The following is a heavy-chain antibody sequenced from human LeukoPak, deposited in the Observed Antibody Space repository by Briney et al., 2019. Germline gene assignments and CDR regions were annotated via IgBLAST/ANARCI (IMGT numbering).Heavy chain of an antibody. D-gene: IGHD6-19*01. CDR2: ISGSGGST. J-gene: IGHJ5*02. CDR3: AKDRIAVAGNWFDP. CDR1: GFTFSSFA. Sequence: GGSLRFSCAASGFTFSSFAMGWAGQAPGKGLGWVSAISGSGGSTYYADSVKGRFTISRDNSKNTLYLQMNSLRAEDTAVYYCAKDRIAVAGNWFDPWGQGTLVTVSS. V-gene: IGHV3-23*01.